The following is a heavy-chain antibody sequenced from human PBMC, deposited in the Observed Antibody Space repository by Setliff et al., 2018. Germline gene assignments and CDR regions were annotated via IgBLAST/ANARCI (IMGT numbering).Heavy chain of an antibody. Sequence: SETLSLTCAVSGYSLNSVYYWGWIRQSPGKGLEWIGSIYRDGNTYYNPSLRSRVTISVDTSKNQFSLNLSSVTAADTAVYYCARDGYGDDWNTFVDVYYYYMDVWGKGTTVTAP. J-gene: IGHJ6*03. D-gene: IGHD5-18*01. CDR1: GYSLNSVYY. V-gene: IGHV4-38-2*02. CDR3: ARDGYGDDWNTFVDVYYYYMDV. CDR2: IYRDGNT.